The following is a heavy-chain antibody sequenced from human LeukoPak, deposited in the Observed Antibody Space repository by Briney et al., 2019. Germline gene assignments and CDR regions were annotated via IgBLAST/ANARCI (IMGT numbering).Heavy chain of an antibody. D-gene: IGHD6-13*01. V-gene: IGHV4-4*07. CDR2: IYTSGST. Sequence: SETLSLTCTVSGGSISSYYWSWIRQPAGKGLEWIGRIYTSGSTNYNPSLKGRVTMSVDTSKNQFSLKLSSVTAADTAVYYCARDQYSSSWGYYYYMDVWGKGTTVIISS. J-gene: IGHJ6*03. CDR3: ARDQYSSSWGYYYYMDV. CDR1: GGSISSYY.